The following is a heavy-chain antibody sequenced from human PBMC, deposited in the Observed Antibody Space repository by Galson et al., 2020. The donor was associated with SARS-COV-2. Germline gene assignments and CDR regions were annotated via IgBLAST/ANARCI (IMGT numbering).Heavy chain of an antibody. CDR2: ISYDENNK. Sequence: GESLKISCAASGFTFSSYGMHWVRQAPGKGLEWVAVISYDENNKYYADSVKGRFTISRDNSKNTLYLQMNSLRTEDTAVYYCAKDRSPSGWRDTTMVTIDYWGQGTLVTVSS. J-gene: IGHJ4*02. V-gene: IGHV3-30*18. D-gene: IGHD5-18*01. CDR1: GFTFSSYG. CDR3: AKDRSPSGWRDTTMVTIDY.